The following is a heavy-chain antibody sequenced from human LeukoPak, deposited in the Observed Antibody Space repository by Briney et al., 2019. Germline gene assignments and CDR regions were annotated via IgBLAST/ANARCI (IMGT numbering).Heavy chain of an antibody. Sequence: SVKVSCKASGGTFSSYAISWVRQAPGQGLEWMGGIIPIFGTANYAQKFQGRVTITTDESTSTAYTELSSLRSEDTAVYYCARGTGDCCGYNWFDPWGQGTLVTVSS. D-gene: IGHD2-21*02. CDR3: ARGTGDCCGYNWFDP. CDR1: GGTFSSYA. CDR2: IIPIFGTA. V-gene: IGHV1-69*05. J-gene: IGHJ5*02.